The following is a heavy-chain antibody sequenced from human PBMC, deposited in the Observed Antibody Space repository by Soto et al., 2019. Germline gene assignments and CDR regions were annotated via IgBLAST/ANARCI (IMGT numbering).Heavy chain of an antibody. CDR3: ASSMYYDFWSGYSIFDY. Sequence: GGSLRLSCAASGFTVSSNYMSWVRQAPGKGLEWVSVIYSGGSTYYADSVKGRFTISRHNSKNTLYLQMNSLRAEDTAVYYCASSMYYDFWSGYSIFDYWGQGTLVTVSS. D-gene: IGHD3-3*01. CDR1: GFTVSSNY. CDR2: IYSGGST. J-gene: IGHJ4*02. V-gene: IGHV3-53*04.